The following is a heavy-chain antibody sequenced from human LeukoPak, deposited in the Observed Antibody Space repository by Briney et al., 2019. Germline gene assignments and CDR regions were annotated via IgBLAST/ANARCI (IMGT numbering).Heavy chain of an antibody. Sequence: GASVKVSCKASGYTFTSHGISWVRQAPGQGLEWMGWISAYNGHTNYAQKLQGRVSMTADTSTSTAYMELRSLRSDDTAVYYCARSGRGTYYYFDLWGQGTLVTVSS. D-gene: IGHD1-26*01. CDR2: ISAYNGHT. J-gene: IGHJ4*02. V-gene: IGHV1-18*01. CDR1: GYTFTSHG. CDR3: ARSGRGTYYYFDL.